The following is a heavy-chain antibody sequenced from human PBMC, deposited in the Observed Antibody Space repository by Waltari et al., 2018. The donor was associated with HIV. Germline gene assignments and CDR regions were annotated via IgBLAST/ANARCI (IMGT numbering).Heavy chain of an antibody. CDR2: NDHRGET. J-gene: IGHJ4*02. CDR3: ARGLGSRPFFRAYEP. Sequence: QVQLRQWGAGLLKPSETLSLTCAVYGASFNDYFWAWFRRSPEKGLEWIGENDHRGETNYNPSFKSRVVISVDRSKNQFSLNLKSVTAADTAVYYCARGLGSRPFFRAYEPWGQGTLVTVSS. V-gene: IGHV4-34*01. CDR1: GASFNDYF. D-gene: IGHD2-21*01.